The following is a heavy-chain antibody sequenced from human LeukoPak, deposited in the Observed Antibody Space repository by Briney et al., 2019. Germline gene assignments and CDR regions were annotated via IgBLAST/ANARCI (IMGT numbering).Heavy chain of an antibody. CDR2: IIPILGIA. V-gene: IGHV1-69*04. CDR3: ARVSGDGYNRPPAADY. J-gene: IGHJ4*02. CDR1: GGTFSSYA. Sequence: GASVKVSCKASGGTFSSYAISWVRQAPGQGLEWMGRIIPILGIANYAQKFQGRVTITADKSTSTAYMELSSLRSEDTAVYYCARVSGDGYNRPPAADYWGQGTLVTVSS. D-gene: IGHD5-24*01.